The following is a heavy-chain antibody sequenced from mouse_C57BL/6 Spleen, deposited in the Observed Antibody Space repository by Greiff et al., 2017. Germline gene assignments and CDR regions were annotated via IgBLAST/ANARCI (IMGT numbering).Heavy chain of an antibody. CDR1: GYTFTSYW. D-gene: IGHD2-1*01. Sequence: QVQLQQPGAELVKPGASVKLSCKASGYTFTSYWMQWVKQRPGQGLEWIGEIDPSDSYTNYNQKFKGKATLTVDTSSSTAYMQLSSLTSEDSAVYYCARRGYGKEDYWGQGTTLTVSS. J-gene: IGHJ2*01. CDR2: IDPSDSYT. V-gene: IGHV1-50*01. CDR3: ARRGYGKEDY.